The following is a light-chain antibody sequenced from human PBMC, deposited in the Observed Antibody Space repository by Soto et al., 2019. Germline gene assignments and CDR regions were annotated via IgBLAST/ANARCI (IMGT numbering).Light chain of an antibody. CDR3: QQYGSSPTT. J-gene: IGKJ1*01. Sequence: EIVLTQSPGTLSLSPGERATLSCRASQSVSSSYLACYQQTPGQAPRLLIYGASSMATGIPDRFSGSGSGTDFTLTISRLEPEDFAVYYCQQYGSSPTTFGQGTKVDIK. CDR2: GAS. CDR1: QSVSSSY. V-gene: IGKV3-20*01.